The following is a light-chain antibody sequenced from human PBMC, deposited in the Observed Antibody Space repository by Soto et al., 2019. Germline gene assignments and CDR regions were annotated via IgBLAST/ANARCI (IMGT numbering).Light chain of an antibody. Sequence: QSALTQPASVSGSPGQSITISCTGTSSDVGGYNYVSWYQQHPGKAPKLMIYDVSNRPSGVSNRFSGSKSGNTASLTISGLQSDDEGDYCCSSYTSSSTLAFGTGTKLTVL. CDR1: SSDVGGYNY. CDR2: DVS. V-gene: IGLV2-14*01. CDR3: SSYTSSSTLA. J-gene: IGLJ1*01.